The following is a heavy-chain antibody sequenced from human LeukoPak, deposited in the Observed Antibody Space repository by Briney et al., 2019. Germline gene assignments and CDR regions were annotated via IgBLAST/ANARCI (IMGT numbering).Heavy chain of an antibody. CDR3: ARAHYYDSSFTRSYFDY. Sequence: PSETLSLTRTFSGGSISSGGYYLSWIRPPPGKGLEWIGDNYYSGSTYYNPSLKSRVTISVDTSKNQFSLKLSSVTAADTAVYYCARAHYYDSSFTRSYFDYWGQGTLVTVSS. CDR1: GGSISSGGYY. J-gene: IGHJ4*02. D-gene: IGHD3-22*01. CDR2: NYYSGST. V-gene: IGHV4-31*03.